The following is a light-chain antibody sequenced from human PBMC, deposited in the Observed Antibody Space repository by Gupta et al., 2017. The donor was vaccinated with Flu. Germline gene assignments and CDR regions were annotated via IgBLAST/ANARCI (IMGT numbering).Light chain of an antibody. CDR1: QSISYY. CDR2: KAS. V-gene: IGKV1-5*03. CDR3: QQYSGRWT. Sequence: SPSTLSASVGDRVTITCRASQSISYYLAWYQQKPGKAPKLLISKASSLEGGVPSRFSGSGSGTEFTLTISSLQPDDFATYYCQQYSGRWTFGQGTKVEIK. J-gene: IGKJ1*01.